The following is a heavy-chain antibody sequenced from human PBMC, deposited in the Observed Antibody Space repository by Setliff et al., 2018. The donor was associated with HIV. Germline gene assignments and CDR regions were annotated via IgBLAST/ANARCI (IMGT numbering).Heavy chain of an antibody. CDR2: IYHTGAT. CDR1: GGSISSDDHY. Sequence: SETLSLTCTVSGGSISSDDHYWSWIRQPPGKGLEWIGYIYHTGATYYKSSLESRLTISVDTSKNQFSLKLNSVTAADTAVYFCARMSISAPVYFDYWGQGSQVTVSS. D-gene: IGHD6-25*01. V-gene: IGHV4-30-4*01. J-gene: IGHJ4*02. CDR3: ARMSISAPVYFDY.